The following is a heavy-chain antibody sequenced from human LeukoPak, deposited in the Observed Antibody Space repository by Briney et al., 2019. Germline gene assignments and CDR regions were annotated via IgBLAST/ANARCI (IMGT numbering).Heavy chain of an antibody. D-gene: IGHD3-22*01. CDR2: ISWNSDSI. CDR1: GFTFDDYA. V-gene: IGHV3-9*01. Sequence: GGSLRLSCAASGFTFDDYAMHWVRQAPGKGLEWVSGISWNSDSISYADSVKGRFTISRDNAKNPLHLQMNSLRAEDTCFYYCAKDKLRGDYYDRSGAFDNWGQGTLVTVSS. CDR3: AKDKLRGDYYDRSGAFDN. J-gene: IGHJ4*02.